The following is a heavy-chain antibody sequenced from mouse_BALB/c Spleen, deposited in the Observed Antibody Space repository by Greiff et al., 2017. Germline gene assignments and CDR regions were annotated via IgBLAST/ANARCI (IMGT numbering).Heavy chain of an antibody. J-gene: IGHJ2*01. CDR2: ISTYYGDA. CDR1: GYTFTDYA. V-gene: IGHV1S137*01. D-gene: IGHD1-1*01. Sequence: QVQLQQSGAELVRPGVSVKISCKGSGYTFTDYAMHWVKQSHAKSLEWIGVISTYYGDASYNQKFKGKATMTVDKSSSTAYMELARLTSEDSAIYYCARSGLFLRTGYYFDYWGQGTTLTVSS. CDR3: ARSGLFLRTGYYFDY.